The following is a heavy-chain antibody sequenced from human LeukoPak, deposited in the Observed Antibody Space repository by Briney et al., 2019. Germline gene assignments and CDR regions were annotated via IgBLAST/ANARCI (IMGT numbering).Heavy chain of an antibody. CDR2: IYYSGST. D-gene: IGHD3-16*01. CDR3: ARHMLPWTHFDY. CDR1: GGSISSYY. Sequence: SETLSLTCTVSGGSISSYYWSWIRQPPGKGLEWIGYIYYSGSTNYNPSLKSRVTISVDTSKNQFSLKLSSVTAADTAVYYCARHMLPWTHFDYWGQGTLVTVSS. J-gene: IGHJ4*02. V-gene: IGHV4-59*08.